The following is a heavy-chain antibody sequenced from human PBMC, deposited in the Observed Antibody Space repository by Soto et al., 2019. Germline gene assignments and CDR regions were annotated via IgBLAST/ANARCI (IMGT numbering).Heavy chain of an antibody. D-gene: IGHD3-22*01. CDR3: ARDPYYDSSGYLASNGMDV. V-gene: IGHV3-53*04. CDR1: GFTVSSNY. Sequence: EVQLVESGGGLVQPGGSLRLSCEASGFTVSSNYMSWVRQAPGKGLEWVSVIYSDGSTYYADSVKGRFTISRHNSKNTLYLQMNSLRAEHTAVYYCARDPYYDSSGYLASNGMDVWGQGTTVTVSS. CDR2: IYSDGST. J-gene: IGHJ6*02.